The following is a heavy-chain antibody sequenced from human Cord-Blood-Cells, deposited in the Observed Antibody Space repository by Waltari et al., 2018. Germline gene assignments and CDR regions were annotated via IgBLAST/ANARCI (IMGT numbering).Heavy chain of an antibody. Sequence: EVQLVESGGGLVQPGGSLRLSCAASGFTFSSYWMSWVRQAPGEGLGGVANIKQDGRWKNYVDSVKGRFTISRDNAKNSLYLKMNSLRAEDTAVYYWARELTGDAFDIWGQGTMVTVSS. CDR3: ARELTGDAFDI. D-gene: IGHD7-27*01. CDR2: IKQDGRWK. CDR1: GFTFSSYW. V-gene: IGHV3-7*01. J-gene: IGHJ3*02.